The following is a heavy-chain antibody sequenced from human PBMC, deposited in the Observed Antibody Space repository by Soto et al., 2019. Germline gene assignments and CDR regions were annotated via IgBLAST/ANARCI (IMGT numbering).Heavy chain of an antibody. Sequence: SETLSLTCTVSGGSVSIGSHYWSWIRQRTGKGLEWIAYIYHSGSTDYNPSLKSRVTISVDLSKNQFSLRLDSVTAADTAVYYCARDRSDDLYSFDAFDIWGQGTMVTVSS. CDR2: IYHSGST. CDR3: ARDRSDDLYSFDAFDI. V-gene: IGHV4-61*01. D-gene: IGHD2-15*01. CDR1: GGSVSIGSHY. J-gene: IGHJ3*02.